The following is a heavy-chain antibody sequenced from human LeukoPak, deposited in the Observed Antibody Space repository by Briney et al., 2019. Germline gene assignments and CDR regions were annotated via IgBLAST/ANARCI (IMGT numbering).Heavy chain of an antibody. V-gene: IGHV3-48*04. CDR3: ARDHRYAFDN. CDR1: GFTFSDYS. J-gene: IGHJ4*02. D-gene: IGHD5-12*01. Sequence: GGSLRLSCAASGFTFSDYSMNWVRQAPGKGLEWISYVGTSSGNTKYADSVKGRYTISGDSAKNSVFLQMNNLRVEDTAVYYCARDHRYAFDNWGQGALVTVSS. CDR2: VGTSSGNT.